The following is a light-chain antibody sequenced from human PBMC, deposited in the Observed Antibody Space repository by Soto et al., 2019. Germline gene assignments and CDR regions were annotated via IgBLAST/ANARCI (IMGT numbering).Light chain of an antibody. J-gene: IGLJ2*01. CDR2: EVT. Sequence: QSALTQTPSASGSPGQSVTISCTGTDNDVGNYDFVSWYQQHPGKAPKLIIYEVTKRPSGVPARFSGSKSGNAASLTVSGLQAEDEADYYCSSYGGNNNILFGGGNKLTVL. V-gene: IGLV2-8*01. CDR3: SSYGGNNNIL. CDR1: DNDVGNYDF.